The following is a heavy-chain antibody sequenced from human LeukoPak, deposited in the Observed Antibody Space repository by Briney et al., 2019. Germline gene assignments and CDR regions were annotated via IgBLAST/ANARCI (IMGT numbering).Heavy chain of an antibody. J-gene: IGHJ6*02. CDR2: ISYDGSNK. D-gene: IGHD3-10*01. V-gene: IGHV3-30*04. Sequence: AGALRLSCAGFGFTFSSYAMHWVRQAPGKGLEWVAVISYDGSNKYYADSVKGRFTISRDNSKNTLYLQMNSLRAEDTAVYYCARDRETEGSGSYYTYYYYGMDVWGQGTTVTVSS. CDR1: GFTFSSYA. CDR3: ARDRETEGSGSYYTYYYYGMDV.